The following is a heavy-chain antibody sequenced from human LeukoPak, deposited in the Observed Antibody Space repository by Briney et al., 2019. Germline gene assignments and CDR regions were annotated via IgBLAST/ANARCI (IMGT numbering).Heavy chain of an antibody. CDR3: ARDLGYSSGWYPGRESFFDY. J-gene: IGHJ4*02. Sequence: SETLSLTRTVSGGSVSSGSYYWSWIRQPPGKGLEWIGYIYYSGSTNYNPSLKSRVTISVDTSKNQFSLKLSSVTAADTAVYYCARDLGYSSGWYPGRESFFDYWGQGTLVTVSS. D-gene: IGHD6-19*01. V-gene: IGHV4-61*01. CDR1: GGSVSSGSYY. CDR2: IYYSGST.